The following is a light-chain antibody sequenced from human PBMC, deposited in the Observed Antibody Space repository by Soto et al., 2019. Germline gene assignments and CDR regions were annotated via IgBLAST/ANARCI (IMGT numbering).Light chain of an antibody. J-gene: IGKJ4*01. V-gene: IGKV3-11*01. Sequence: EIVLTQSPATLSLSPGERATLSCRASQSVSGYLAWYQQKPGQAPRLLMYDAANRATGIPARFSGSGSGTDFTVPSSSLGPVDFAIYYWQQRNNWPSTCGGGTKVEIK. CDR3: QQRNNWPST. CDR2: DAA. CDR1: QSVSGY.